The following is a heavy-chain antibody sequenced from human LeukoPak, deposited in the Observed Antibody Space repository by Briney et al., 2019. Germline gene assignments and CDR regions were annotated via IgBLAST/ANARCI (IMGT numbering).Heavy chain of an antibody. CDR2: ISGSSSYI. D-gene: IGHD6-13*01. Sequence: GGSLRLSCAASGFTFSSYTMKWVRQAPGKGLEWVSSISGSSSYIYYADSVKGRFTISRDNAKNSLYLQMNSLRAEDTAVYYCARDWGAAGLDYWGQGTLVTVSS. CDR1: GFTFSSYT. V-gene: IGHV3-21*01. CDR3: ARDWGAAGLDY. J-gene: IGHJ4*02.